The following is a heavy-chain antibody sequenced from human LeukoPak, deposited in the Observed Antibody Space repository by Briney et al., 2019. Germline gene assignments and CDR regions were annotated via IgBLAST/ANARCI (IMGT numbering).Heavy chain of an antibody. D-gene: IGHD2-2*01. CDR2: IIPSGGST. V-gene: IGHV1-46*01. Sequence: ASVKVSCKASGYTFTSYYMHWVRQAPGQGLEWMGIIIPSGGSTSYAQKFQGRVTMTRDTSTSTVYMELSSLRSEDTAVYYCARESKVVPAAGYFDYWGQGTLVTVSS. J-gene: IGHJ4*02. CDR3: ARESKVVPAAGYFDY. CDR1: GYTFTSYY.